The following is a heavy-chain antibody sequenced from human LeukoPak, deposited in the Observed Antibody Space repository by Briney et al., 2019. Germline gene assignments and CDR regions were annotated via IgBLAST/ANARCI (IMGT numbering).Heavy chain of an antibody. V-gene: IGHV1-2*06. CDR2: INPNSGGT. CDR3: ARRGSSSFDYYYYYMDV. Sequence: ASVKVSCKASGYTFTGYYMHWVRQAPGQGLEWMGRINPNSGGTNYAQKFQGRVTMTRDTSISTAYMELSRLRSDDTAVYYCARRGSSSFDYYYYYMDVWGKGTTVTVSS. J-gene: IGHJ6*03. CDR1: GYTFTGYY. D-gene: IGHD6-6*01.